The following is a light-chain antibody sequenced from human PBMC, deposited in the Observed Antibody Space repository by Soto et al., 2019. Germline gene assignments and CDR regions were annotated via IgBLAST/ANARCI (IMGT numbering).Light chain of an antibody. J-gene: IGKJ4*01. Sequence: DIQMTQSPSTLSASVGDRVTITCRASQSISDWLAWYQQKPGKAPKLLIYDASGLESGVPSGFSGSGSGTEFTLHISSLQADDFATYYCHQYNSYSLTFGGGTKVEIK. CDR1: QSISDW. CDR2: DAS. V-gene: IGKV1-5*01. CDR3: HQYNSYSLT.